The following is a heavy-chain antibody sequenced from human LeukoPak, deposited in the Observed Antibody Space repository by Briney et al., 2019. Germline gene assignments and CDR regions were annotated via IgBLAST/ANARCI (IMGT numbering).Heavy chain of an antibody. V-gene: IGHV3-73*01. CDR2: IRIKGNNYAT. D-gene: IGHD2-15*01. J-gene: IGHJ4*02. CDR1: GFTFSGSG. CDR3: TISGVTYQH. Sequence: GGSLRLSCAASGFTFSGSGLHWVRQASGKGLEWVGRIRIKGNNYATSYAASVNGRFTISRDDSKNTAYLQMNSLKTEDTAVYYCTISGVTYQHWGQGTLVTVSS.